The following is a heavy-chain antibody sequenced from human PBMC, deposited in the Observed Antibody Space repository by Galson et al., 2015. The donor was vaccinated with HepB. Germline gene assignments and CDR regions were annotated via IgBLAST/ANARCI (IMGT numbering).Heavy chain of an antibody. CDR1: GYTFTGYY. CDR3: ARVRDIVVVVAATQDAFDI. J-gene: IGHJ3*02. CDR2: INPNSGGT. Sequence: SVKVSCKASGYTFTGYYMHWVRQAPGQGLEWMGRINPNSGGTNYAQKFQGRVTMTRDTSISTAYMELSRLRSDDTAVYYCARVRDIVVVVAATQDAFDIWGQGTMVTVSS. D-gene: IGHD2-15*01. V-gene: IGHV1-2*06.